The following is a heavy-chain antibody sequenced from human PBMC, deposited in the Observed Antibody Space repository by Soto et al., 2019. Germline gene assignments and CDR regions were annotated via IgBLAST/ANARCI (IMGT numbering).Heavy chain of an antibody. D-gene: IGHD3-22*01. V-gene: IGHV4-34*01. Sequence: QVQLPQWGAGLLKPSETLSLTCAVYGGSLSADYWSWFRQSPAKGLEWIGEITNSGRTNYNPSLKSRVAISKDTSKNQFSLRVSTVTAAATAVYYCATRSYDSSYTLTNLWGHGMRLTVAS. CDR2: ITNSGRT. CDR1: GGSLSADY. J-gene: IGHJ5*02. CDR3: ATRSYDSSYTLTNL.